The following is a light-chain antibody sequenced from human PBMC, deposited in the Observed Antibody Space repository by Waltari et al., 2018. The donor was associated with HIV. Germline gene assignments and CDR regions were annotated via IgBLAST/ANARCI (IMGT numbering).Light chain of an antibody. V-gene: IGLV2-11*01. CDR2: DVS. J-gene: IGLJ3*02. Sequence: QSALTQPRSVSGSPGQSVTISCTGTNSDVGGYNYVSWYQQYPGKAPKLMIHDVSTRPSVVPDRFSGSKSANTATLSISGLQAEDAADYYCCSYAGSYNWVFGGGTKVTVL. CDR1: NSDVGGYNY. CDR3: CSYAGSYNWV.